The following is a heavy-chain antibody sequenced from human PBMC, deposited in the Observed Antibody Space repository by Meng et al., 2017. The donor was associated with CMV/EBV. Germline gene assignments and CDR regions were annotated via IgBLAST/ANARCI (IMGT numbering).Heavy chain of an antibody. V-gene: IGHV2-5*01. D-gene: IGHD3-16*01. CDR3: AHSKDWGVFDY. Sequence: CTFSGFSLSTSGVGVGWIRQHPGKALEWLALIYWNDDKRYSPSLRSRLTITKDTSKNQVVLTMTNMDPVDTATYYCAHSKDWGVFDYWGQGTLVTVSS. J-gene: IGHJ4*02. CDR1: GFSLSTSGVG. CDR2: IYWNDDK.